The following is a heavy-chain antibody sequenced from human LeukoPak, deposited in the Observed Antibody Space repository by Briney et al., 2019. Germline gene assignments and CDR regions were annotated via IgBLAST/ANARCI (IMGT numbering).Heavy chain of an antibody. D-gene: IGHD1-7*01. Sequence: GGSLRLSCAASGFTFSSYGMHWVRQAPGKGLEWVAVISYDGSNKYYADSVKGRFTISRDNSKNTLYLQMNSLRAEDTAVYYCAREGWNYDLGRIFYYYFYYTDVWGKGTTVTVSS. CDR2: ISYDGSNK. V-gene: IGHV3-30*03. CDR3: AREGWNYDLGRIFYYYFYYTDV. J-gene: IGHJ6*03. CDR1: GFTFSSYG.